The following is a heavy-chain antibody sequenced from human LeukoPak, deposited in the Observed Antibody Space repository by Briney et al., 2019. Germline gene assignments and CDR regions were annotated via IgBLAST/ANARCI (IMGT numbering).Heavy chain of an antibody. CDR1: GTSISGDY. CDR2: VYFTGNT. Sequence: PSETLSLTCTVSGTSISGDYWSWIRQPPGKGLEWIGYVYFTGNTNYNPSLKSRVTISMDTSKNQISLTVTSVTAADTAVYYCARHPFSSPFDLWGQGTLVAVSS. V-gene: IGHV4-59*08. J-gene: IGHJ5*02. CDR3: ARHPFSSPFDL.